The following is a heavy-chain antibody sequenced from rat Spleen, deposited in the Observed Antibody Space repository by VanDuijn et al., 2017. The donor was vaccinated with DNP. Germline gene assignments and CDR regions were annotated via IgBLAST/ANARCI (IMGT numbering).Heavy chain of an antibody. Sequence: EVQLVESGGGLVQPGRSLKLSCAASGFSFRNYGMAWVRQTPTKGLEWVASISTVGDNGVYRDSVKGRFTISRDNAKSSLYLQMNSLGSEDTATYYCATGVHGGYEDWFAYWGQGTLVTVSS. V-gene: IGHV5S13*01. D-gene: IGHD1-11*01. CDR1: GFSFRNYG. CDR2: ISTVGDNG. CDR3: ATGVHGGYEDWFAY. J-gene: IGHJ3*01.